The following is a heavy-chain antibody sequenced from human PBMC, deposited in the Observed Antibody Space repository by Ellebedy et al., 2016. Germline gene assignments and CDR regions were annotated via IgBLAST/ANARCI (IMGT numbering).Heavy chain of an antibody. CDR2: ISSSGRTI. V-gene: IGHV3-11*04. J-gene: IGHJ5*02. CDR3: VRSDWFDP. CDR1: GFTFSDYY. D-gene: IGHD3-3*01. Sequence: GESLKLSXAAPGFTFSDYYMTWIRQAPGKGLEWVSYISSSGRTIYYADSVKGRFTISRDNAENTLYLQMNSLRVEDMAVYYCVRSDWFDPWGQGTLVTVSS.